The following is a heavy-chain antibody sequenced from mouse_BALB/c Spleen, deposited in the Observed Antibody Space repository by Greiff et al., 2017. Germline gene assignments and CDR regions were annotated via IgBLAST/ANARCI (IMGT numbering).Heavy chain of an antibody. Sequence: QVQLQQSGPGLVAPSQSLSITCTVSGFSLTSYGVHWVRQPPGKGLEWLGVIWAGGSTNYNSALMSRLSISKDNSKSQVFLKMNSLQTDDTAMYYCAREPLLYDYDGLNWGQGTSVTVSS. CDR3: AREPLLYDYDGLN. J-gene: IGHJ4*01. CDR1: GFSLTSYG. D-gene: IGHD2-4*01. V-gene: IGHV2-9*02. CDR2: IWAGGST.